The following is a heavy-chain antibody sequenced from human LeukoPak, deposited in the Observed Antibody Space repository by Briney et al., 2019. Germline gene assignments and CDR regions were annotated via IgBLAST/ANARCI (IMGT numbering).Heavy chain of an antibody. D-gene: IGHD3-10*01. J-gene: IGHJ4*02. CDR1: GYTFTSYG. V-gene: IGHV1-18*01. Sequence: ASVKVSCKASGYTFTSYGISWVRQAPGQGLEWMGWIGPYNGNTNYAQNLRGRVTMTTDTSTSTAYMELGSLGSDDTAVYYCARDQDSLVRGVIGYWGQGTLVTVSS. CDR3: ARDQDSLVRGVIGY. CDR2: IGPYNGNT.